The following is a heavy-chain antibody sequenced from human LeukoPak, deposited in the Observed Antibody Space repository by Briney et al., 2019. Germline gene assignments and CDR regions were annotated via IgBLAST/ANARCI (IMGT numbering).Heavy chain of an antibody. D-gene: IGHD3-10*01. V-gene: IGHV7-4-1*02. CDR2: INTNTGNP. Sequence: ASVKVSCKASGYTFTSYDINWVRQAPGQGLEWMGWINTNTGNPTYAQGFTGRFVFSLDTSVSTAYLQISSLKAEDTAVYYCASTFGPRSVEAPFDYWGQGTLVTVSS. CDR1: GYTFTSYD. J-gene: IGHJ4*02. CDR3: ASTFGPRSVEAPFDY.